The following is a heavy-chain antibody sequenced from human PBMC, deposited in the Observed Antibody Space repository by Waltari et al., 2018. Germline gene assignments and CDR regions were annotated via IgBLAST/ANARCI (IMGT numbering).Heavy chain of an antibody. Sequence: EVQLVESGGGLVKPGGSLRLSCAASGFTFSSYSMNWVRQAPGKGLEWVSAISGSGGSTYYADSVKGRFTISRDNSKNTLYLQMNSLRAEDTAVYYCAKDYGDSGSYYNYWGQGTLVTVSS. J-gene: IGHJ4*02. V-gene: IGHV3-23*04. D-gene: IGHD1-26*01. CDR1: GFTFSSYS. CDR2: ISGSGGST. CDR3: AKDYGDSGSYYNY.